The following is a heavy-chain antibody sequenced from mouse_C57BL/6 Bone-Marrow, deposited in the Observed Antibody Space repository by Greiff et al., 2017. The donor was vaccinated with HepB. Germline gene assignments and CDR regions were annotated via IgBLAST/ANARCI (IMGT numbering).Heavy chain of an antibody. V-gene: IGHV1-64*01. CDR1: GYTFTSYW. J-gene: IGHJ3*01. CDR3: ARPGGSSPWFAY. Sequence: QVQLKQSGAELVKPGASVKLSCKASGYTFTSYWMHWVKQRPGQGLEWIGMIHPNSGSTNYNEKFKSKATLTVDKSSSTAYMQLSSLTSEDSAVYYCARPGGSSPWFAYWGQGTLVTVSA. D-gene: IGHD1-1*01. CDR2: IHPNSGST.